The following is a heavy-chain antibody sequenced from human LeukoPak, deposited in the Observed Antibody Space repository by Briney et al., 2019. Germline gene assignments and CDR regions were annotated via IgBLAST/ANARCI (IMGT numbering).Heavy chain of an antibody. V-gene: IGHV4-61*02. CDR1: GGSISSSSYY. D-gene: IGHD2-2*02. CDR2: IHISGTT. Sequence: PSETLSLTCTVSGGSISSSSYYWSWVRQPAGKGLEWIGRIHISGTTYYNPSLKSRFTMSVDTSKNQFSLKLSSVTAADTAVYYCARDTLYCSSTSCFTYDAFDIWGQGTMVTVSS. J-gene: IGHJ3*02. CDR3: ARDTLYCSSTSCFTYDAFDI.